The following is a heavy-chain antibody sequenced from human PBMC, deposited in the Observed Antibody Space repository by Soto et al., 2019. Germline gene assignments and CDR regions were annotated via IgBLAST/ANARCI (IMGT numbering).Heavy chain of an antibody. Sequence: SETLSLTCSVSGGSISSYYVSWIRQPPGKGLEWIGYIYYSGSTNYNPSLKSRVTISVDTSKNQFSLKLSSVTAADTAVYYCARIRALLIFRRHCSSTSCPPTGWFDPWGQGTLVTVSS. CDR3: ARIRALLIFRRHCSSTSCPPTGWFDP. CDR2: IYYSGST. D-gene: IGHD2-2*01. CDR1: GGSISSYY. V-gene: IGHV4-59*01. J-gene: IGHJ5*02.